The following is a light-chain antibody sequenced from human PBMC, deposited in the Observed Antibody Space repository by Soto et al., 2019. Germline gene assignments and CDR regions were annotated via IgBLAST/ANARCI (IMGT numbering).Light chain of an antibody. CDR2: GAS. J-gene: IGKJ4*01. V-gene: IGKV3-20*01. CDR1: QSVSGSY. CDR3: QQSDSSPLT. Sequence: EIVLTQSPGTLSLSPGERATLSCRASQSVSGSYLAWYQQKPGQAPRLLISGASSRATGIPDRFSGSGSGTYFTLTISRLEPEEFAVYYCQQSDSSPLTFVGGTKWEIK.